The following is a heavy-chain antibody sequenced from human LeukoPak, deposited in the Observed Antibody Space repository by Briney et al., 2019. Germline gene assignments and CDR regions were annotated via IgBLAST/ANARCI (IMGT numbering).Heavy chain of an antibody. CDR3: AKRGSAWYYFDS. Sequence: QPGGSLRLSCAASGFTFHDYAIHWVRQAPGRGLEWVSLISGDADATYYADSVERRFTVARDNTKNSIYLQMNSLRTEDTALYFCAKRGSAWYYFDSWGQGTLVTVSS. D-gene: IGHD6-19*01. V-gene: IGHV3-43*02. J-gene: IGHJ4*02. CDR2: ISGDADAT. CDR1: GFTFHDYA.